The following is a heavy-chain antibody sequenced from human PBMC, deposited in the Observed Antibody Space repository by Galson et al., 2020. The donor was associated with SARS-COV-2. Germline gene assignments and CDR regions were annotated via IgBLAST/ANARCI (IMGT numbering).Heavy chain of an antibody. CDR1: GFTFSSYS. J-gene: IGHJ4*02. CDR3: ARHIYSSSWYFDY. CDR2: ISSSSSYI. D-gene: IGHD6-13*01. V-gene: IGHV3-21*01. Sequence: AGGSLRLSCAASGFTFSSYSMNWVRQAPGKGLEWVSSISSSSSYIYYADSVKGRFTISRDNAKNSLYLQMNSLRAEDTAVYYCARHIYSSSWYFDYWGQGTLVTVSS.